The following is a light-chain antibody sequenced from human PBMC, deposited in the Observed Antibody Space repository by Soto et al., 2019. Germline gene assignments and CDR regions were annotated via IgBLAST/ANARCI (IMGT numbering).Light chain of an antibody. CDR3: QQYNHYSGLT. CDR1: QTITMW. J-gene: IGKJ4*01. Sequence: DIHRTQSPSSLSSSVGYRVTITCRSSQTITMWMAWYQQKPGKAPKLLIYDASTLESGVPSRFSGSGSGTEVTLTISSLQPDDFATYYCQQYNHYSGLTFGGGTKVDIK. CDR2: DAS. V-gene: IGKV1-5*01.